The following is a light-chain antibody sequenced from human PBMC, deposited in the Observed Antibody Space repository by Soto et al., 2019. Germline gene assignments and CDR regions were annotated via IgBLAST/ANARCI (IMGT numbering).Light chain of an antibody. V-gene: IGKV3-20*01. Sequence: EIVLTQSPGTLSLSPGERATLSCRASQSVSSSYLACYQQKPGQAPRLLIYGASSRATGIPDRFSGCGSGTDFTLTISRLEPEYFSVYYCQHYGSSPFTFGPGTKVDI. CDR1: QSVSSSY. CDR2: GAS. J-gene: IGKJ3*01. CDR3: QHYGSSPFT.